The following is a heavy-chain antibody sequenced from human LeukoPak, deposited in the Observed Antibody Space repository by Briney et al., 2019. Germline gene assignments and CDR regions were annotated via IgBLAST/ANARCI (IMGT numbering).Heavy chain of an antibody. CDR3: ASSTDLINIYDGDYFDY. CDR2: IIPIFGTA. D-gene: IGHD5/OR15-5a*01. V-gene: IGHV1-69*13. J-gene: IGHJ4*02. CDR1: GGTFSSYG. Sequence: ASVKVSCKASGGTFSSYGISWVRQAPGQGLEWMGGIIPIFGTANYAQKFQGRVTITADEFTSTAYMELSSLRSEDTAVYYCASSTDLINIYDGDYFDYWGQGTLVTVSS.